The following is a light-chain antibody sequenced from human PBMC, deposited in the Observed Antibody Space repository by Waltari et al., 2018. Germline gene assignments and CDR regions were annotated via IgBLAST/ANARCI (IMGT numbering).Light chain of an antibody. Sequence: YVLTQPPSVSVDPGKTARLTCGGDNIGSKSVNWYQQKPGKAHVLVMFYDSDRPSEMPERFSGSNSGNTATLTISWVEAGDEADYHCQVWDDVTDSGVFGGGTKLTVL. CDR2: YDS. CDR3: QVWDDVTDSGV. CDR1: NIGSKS. V-gene: IGLV3-21*04. J-gene: IGLJ3*02.